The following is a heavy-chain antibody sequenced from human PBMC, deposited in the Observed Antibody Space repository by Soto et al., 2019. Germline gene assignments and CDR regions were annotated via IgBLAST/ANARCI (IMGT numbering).Heavy chain of an antibody. CDR1: GLTFSSSA. CDR3: AARSASRFYYSDMDV. Sequence: QMQLVQSGPEVKKPGTSVKLSCKASGLTFSSSAVQWVRQSRGQRLEWIGWIVAGSGDTKYAQRFQERVTFSRDMSTDTAYMELRSLRSDETGVYYCAARSASRFYYSDMDVWGQGTTVTVSS. D-gene: IGHD3-3*01. V-gene: IGHV1-58*01. J-gene: IGHJ6*02. CDR2: IVAGSGDT.